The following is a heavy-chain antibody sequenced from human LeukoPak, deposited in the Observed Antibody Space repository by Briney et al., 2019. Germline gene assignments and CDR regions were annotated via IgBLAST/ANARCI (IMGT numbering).Heavy chain of an antibody. CDR3: ARASEHSGWYSVSSYNWFDP. D-gene: IGHD6-19*01. Sequence: ASVKVSCKASGYTFTGYYMHWVRQAPGQGLEWMGWINPNSGGTNYAQKFQGRVTMTRDTSISTAYMELSRLRSDDTAVYYCARASEHSGWYSVSSYNWFDPWGQGTLVTVSS. CDR2: INPNSGGT. J-gene: IGHJ5*02. CDR1: GYTFTGYY. V-gene: IGHV1-2*02.